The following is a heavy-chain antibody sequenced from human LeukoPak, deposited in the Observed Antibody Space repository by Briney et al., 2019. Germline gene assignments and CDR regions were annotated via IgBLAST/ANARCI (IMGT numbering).Heavy chain of an antibody. Sequence: AGGSVRLSCAASGFTFSSYWMHWVRQAPGKGLVWVSRINSDGSTTNYADSVKGRFTISRDNAKNTLYLQMNSLRAEDTAVYYCASRYCSSTSCYYATLMYGAFDPWGQGTLVTVSS. V-gene: IGHV3-74*01. J-gene: IGHJ5*02. CDR2: INSDGSTT. CDR3: ASRYCSSTSCYYATLMYGAFDP. D-gene: IGHD2-2*01. CDR1: GFTFSSYW.